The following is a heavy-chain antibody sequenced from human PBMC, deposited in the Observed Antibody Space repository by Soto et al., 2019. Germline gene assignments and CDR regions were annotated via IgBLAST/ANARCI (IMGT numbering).Heavy chain of an antibody. CDR2: MNPNSGKT. Sequence: ASVKVSCKASGYTFTSYDINWVRQATGQRLEWKRRMNPNSGKTGYAQKFQGRVTMTRNTSISTAYMELSSLRFEDTAVYYCSIALINYYDSSGYYPPFDYWGQGTLVTVSS. V-gene: IGHV1-8*01. J-gene: IGHJ4*02. D-gene: IGHD3-22*01. CDR3: SIALINYYDSSGYYPPFDY. CDR1: GYTFTSYD.